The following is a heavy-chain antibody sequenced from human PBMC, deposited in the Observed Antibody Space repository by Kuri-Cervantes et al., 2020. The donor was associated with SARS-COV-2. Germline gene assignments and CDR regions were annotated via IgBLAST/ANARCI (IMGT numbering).Heavy chain of an antibody. D-gene: IGHD6-19*01. Sequence: SLKISCAASGFTFDDYAMHWVWQAPGKGLEWVSGISWNSGSIGYADSVKGRFTISRDNAKNSLYLQMNSLRAEDTAAYYCATELTYSSGWYGVWDYWGQGTLVTVSS. CDR1: GFTFDDYA. CDR3: ATELTYSSGWYGVWDY. V-gene: IGHV3-9*01. CDR2: ISWNSGSI. J-gene: IGHJ4*02.